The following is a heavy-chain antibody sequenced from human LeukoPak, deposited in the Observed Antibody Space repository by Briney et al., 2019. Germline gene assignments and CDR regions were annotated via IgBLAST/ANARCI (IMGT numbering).Heavy chain of an antibody. V-gene: IGHV1-69*13. D-gene: IGHD5-12*01. J-gene: IGHJ5*02. CDR1: GGTFSSYA. CDR2: IIPIFGTA. Sequence: GASVKVSCKASGGTFSSYAISWVRQAPGQGLEWMGGIIPIFGTANYAQKFQGRVTITADESTSTAYMELSSLRSEDTAVYYCASRYSGYDLVRGFWFDPWGQGTLVTVSS. CDR3: ASRYSGYDLVRGFWFDP.